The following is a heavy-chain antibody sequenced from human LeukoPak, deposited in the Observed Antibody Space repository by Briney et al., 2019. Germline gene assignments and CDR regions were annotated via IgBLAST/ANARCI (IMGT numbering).Heavy chain of an antibody. Sequence: ASVKVSCKASGYTFTGYYMRWVRQAPGQGLEWMGRINPNSGGTNYAQKFQGRVTMTRDTSISTAYMELSRLRSDDTAVYYCARDLVRGVIKVFDPWGQGTLVTVSS. CDR2: INPNSGGT. V-gene: IGHV1-2*06. J-gene: IGHJ5*02. CDR1: GYTFTGYY. CDR3: ARDLVRGVIKVFDP. D-gene: IGHD3-10*01.